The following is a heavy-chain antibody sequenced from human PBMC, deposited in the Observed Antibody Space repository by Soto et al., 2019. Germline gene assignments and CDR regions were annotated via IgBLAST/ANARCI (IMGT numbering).Heavy chain of an antibody. V-gene: IGHV1-46*03. CDR1: GYTFTSYY. D-gene: IGHD3-16*02. Sequence: QVQLVQSGAEVKKPGASVKVSCKASGYTFTSYYMHWVRQAPGQGLEWMGIINPSGGSTTYAQKSQGRVNRTRDTSTSTVYMELSSLRSEDTDVYYCARDLSVRVLHLGELSLYDAFDIWGQGTMVTVSS. J-gene: IGHJ3*02. CDR2: INPSGGST. CDR3: ARDLSVRVLHLGELSLYDAFDI.